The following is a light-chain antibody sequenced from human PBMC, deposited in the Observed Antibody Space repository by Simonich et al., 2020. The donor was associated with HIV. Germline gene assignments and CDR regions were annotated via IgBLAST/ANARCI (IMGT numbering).Light chain of an antibody. CDR1: QSVLYSSNNKNY. V-gene: IGKV4-1*01. J-gene: IGKJ1*01. CDR3: HQYHSTPRT. CDR2: WAS. Sequence: IVMTQSPASLGVSLCERATINCKSSQSVLYSSNNKNYLAWYQQKPGQPPKLLIYWASTRESGVPDRFSGSGSGTDFTLTISSLQAEDVAVYYWHQYHSTPRTFGQGTKVEIK.